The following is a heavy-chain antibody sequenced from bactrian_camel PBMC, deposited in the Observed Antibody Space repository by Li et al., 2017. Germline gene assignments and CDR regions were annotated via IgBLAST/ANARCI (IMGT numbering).Heavy chain of an antibody. Sequence: HVQLVESGGGSVQAGGSLRLSCVVSGYSTDDRYCFGWYRQAPEKERKGVATIDSDGKVAYNEDLKGRFTISQDNTKTTLYLQMNSLATEDTAVYYCAALPRNSRYTCNAFTIKFGYKGQGTHVT. J-gene: IGHJ4*01. CDR1: GYSTDDRYC. CDR2: IDSDGKV. V-gene: IGHV3S55*01. D-gene: IGHD1*01.